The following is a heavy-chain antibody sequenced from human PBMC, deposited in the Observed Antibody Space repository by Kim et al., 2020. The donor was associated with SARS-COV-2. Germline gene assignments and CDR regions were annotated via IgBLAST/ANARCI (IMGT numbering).Heavy chain of an antibody. V-gene: IGHV3-23*01. CDR3: AKDHYYDSSGSGGFDY. J-gene: IGHJ4*02. CDR1: GFTFSSYA. Sequence: GGSLRLSCAASGFTFSSYAMSWVRQAPGKGLEWVSAISGSGGSTYYADSVKGRFTISRDNSKNTLYLQMNSLRAEDTAVYYCAKDHYYDSSGSGGFDYWVQGTLVTVSS. CDR2: ISGSGGST. D-gene: IGHD3-22*01.